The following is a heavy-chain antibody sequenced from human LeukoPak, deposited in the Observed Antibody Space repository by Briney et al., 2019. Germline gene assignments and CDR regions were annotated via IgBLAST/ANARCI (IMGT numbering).Heavy chain of an antibody. J-gene: IGHJ5*02. CDR2: ITGSGDST. CDR3: ARGGSRRHWFDP. Sequence: GGSLRLSCAASGFTFSNYAMSWVRQAPGKGLEWVSAITGSGDSTYYADSVKGRFTISRDNSKNTLYLQMNSLRAEDTAMYYCARGGSRRHWFDPWGQGTLVTVSS. CDR1: GFTFSNYA. V-gene: IGHV3-23*01. D-gene: IGHD2-2*01.